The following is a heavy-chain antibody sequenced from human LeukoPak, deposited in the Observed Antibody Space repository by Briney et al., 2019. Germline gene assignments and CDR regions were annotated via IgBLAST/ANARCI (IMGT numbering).Heavy chain of an antibody. J-gene: IGHJ4*02. CDR3: ARDRPLDADDYYGFYYFDY. V-gene: IGHV1-2*02. D-gene: IGHD3-10*01. Sequence: GASVNVSCKASGYTFTGYYMHWVRQAPGQGLEWMGWINPNSGGTNHAQKFQGRVTMTRDTSISTAYMELSRLRSDDTAVYYCARDRPLDADDYYGFYYFDYWGQGTLVTVS. CDR1: GYTFTGYY. CDR2: INPNSGGT.